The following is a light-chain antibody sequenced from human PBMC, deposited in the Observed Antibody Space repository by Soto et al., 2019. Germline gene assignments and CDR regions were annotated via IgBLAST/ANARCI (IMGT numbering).Light chain of an antibody. CDR3: QQRSNWPPD. CDR1: QSVSIY. CDR2: DAS. V-gene: IGKV3-11*01. Sequence: EIVLPQSPATLSLSPGERATLSCRASQSVSIYLAWYQQKPGQAPRLLISDASNRATGIPARFSGSGSGTDFTLTISSLEPEDFAVYYCQQRSNWPPDFGGGTKVEI. J-gene: IGKJ4*01.